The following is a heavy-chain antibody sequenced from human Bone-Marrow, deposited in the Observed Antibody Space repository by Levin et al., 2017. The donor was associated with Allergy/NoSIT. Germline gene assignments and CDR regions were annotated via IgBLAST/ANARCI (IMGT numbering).Heavy chain of an antibody. V-gene: IGHV3-74*01. CDR2: INIDGSST. Sequence: GGSLRLSCAASGFTFSSFWMHWVRQAPGKGLVWVSRINIDGSSTGYADSVKGRFTISRDNAKNTLYLQMNSLSAEDTAVYYCAREDTSVEHFGMDVWGQGTTVTVSS. CDR1: GFTFSSFW. D-gene: IGHD5-18*01. J-gene: IGHJ6*02. CDR3: AREDTSVEHFGMDV.